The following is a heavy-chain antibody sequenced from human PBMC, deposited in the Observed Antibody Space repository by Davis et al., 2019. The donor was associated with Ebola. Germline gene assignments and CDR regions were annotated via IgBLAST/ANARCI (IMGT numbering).Heavy chain of an antibody. CDR2: IKQDGSEK. J-gene: IGHJ2*01. CDR3: VRDPALVVTGGGWFFGL. CDR1: GFTFSSYW. Sequence: GGSLRLSCAASGFTFSSYWMSWVRQAPGKGLEWVANIKQDGSEKYYVDSVKGRFTISRDNAKNSLYLQMNSLRAEDTAVYYCVRDPALVVTGGGWFFGLWGRGTLVTVSS. V-gene: IGHV3-7*01. D-gene: IGHD2-21*02.